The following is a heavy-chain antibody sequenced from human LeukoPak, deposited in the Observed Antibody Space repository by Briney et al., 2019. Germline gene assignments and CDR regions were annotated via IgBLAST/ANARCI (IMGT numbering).Heavy chain of an antibody. CDR3: ARVISGTWLWF. J-gene: IGHJ4*02. CDR1: GFTFSSYA. CDR2: IIPTLEIA. Sequence: GGSVKVSWEASGFTFSSYAIHWVRQAPGQGLEWMGRIIPTLEIANYAQKFQGRVTISADKSTSTAYMELSSLRPEDTAVYYCARVISGTWLWFWGQGTLVTVSS. D-gene: IGHD1-14*01. V-gene: IGHV1-69*04.